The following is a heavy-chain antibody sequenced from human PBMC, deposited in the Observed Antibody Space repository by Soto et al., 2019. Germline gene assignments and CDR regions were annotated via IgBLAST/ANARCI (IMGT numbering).Heavy chain of an antibody. Sequence: EVPVVESGGGLVQPGESLRVSCVGSGFTFRSYWMSWVRQAPGKGLEWVANIRPEGNEKYYVDSVKGRFIISRDNAKNSVFLQMNSLRVEDTAVYFCAREEGATVANNWFDSWGQGTLVTVSS. CDR3: AREEGATVANNWFDS. J-gene: IGHJ5*01. CDR1: GFTFRSYW. CDR2: IRPEGNEK. D-gene: IGHD4-17*01. V-gene: IGHV3-7*03.